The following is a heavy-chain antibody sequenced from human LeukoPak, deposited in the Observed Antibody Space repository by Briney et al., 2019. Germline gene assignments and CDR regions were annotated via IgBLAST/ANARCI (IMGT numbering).Heavy chain of an antibody. V-gene: IGHV3-33*01. CDR1: GFTFSSYG. D-gene: IGHD4-23*01. CDR3: ARADYGGNVDAFDT. J-gene: IGHJ3*02. CDR2: IWYDGSNK. Sequence: GGSLRLSCAASGFTFSSYGMHWVRQAPGKGLEWVAVIWYDGSNKYYADFVKGRFTISRDNSKNTLYLQMNSLRAEDTAVYYCARADYGGNVDAFDTWGQGTMVTVSS.